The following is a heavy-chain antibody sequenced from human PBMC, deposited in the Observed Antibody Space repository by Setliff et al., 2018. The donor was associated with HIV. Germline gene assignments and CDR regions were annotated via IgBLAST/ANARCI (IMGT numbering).Heavy chain of an antibody. V-gene: IGHV3-30*04. J-gene: IGHJ3*02. CDR2: ISYDGNKK. D-gene: IGHD3-3*01. Sequence: GGSLRLSCAASAFTFSNYYIQWVRQAPGKGLEWGAFISYDGNKKYYADSVKGRFTISRDNSKNTLYLQMDSLRTEYTSVYYCASSYPNYNYGNYDFWSGYYHDDAFDIWGQGTMVTVSS. CDR1: AFTFSNYY. CDR3: ASSYPNYNYGNYDFWSGYYHDDAFDI.